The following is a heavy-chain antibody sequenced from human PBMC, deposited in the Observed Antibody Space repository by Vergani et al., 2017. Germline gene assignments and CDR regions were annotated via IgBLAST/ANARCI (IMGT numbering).Heavy chain of an antibody. CDR1: GYTFTGYY. D-gene: IGHD2-2*01. J-gene: IGHJ5*02. CDR2: INPNSGGT. CDR3: ARRGALEGSVGVPAASWWFDP. V-gene: IGHV1-2*02. Sequence: QVQLVQSGAEVKKPGASVKVSCKASGYTFTGYYMHWVRQAPGQGLEWMGWINPNSGGTNYAQKFQGRVTMTRDTSISTAYMELSRLRSDDTAVYYCARRGALEGSVGVPAASWWFDPWGQGTLVTVSS.